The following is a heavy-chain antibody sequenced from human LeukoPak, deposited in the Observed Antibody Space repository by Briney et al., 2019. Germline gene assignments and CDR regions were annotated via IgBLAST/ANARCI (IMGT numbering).Heavy chain of an antibody. D-gene: IGHD5-12*01. Sequence: SETLSLTCTVSGGSISSGGYYWSWIRQHPGKGLEWIGYIYYSGSTYYNPSLKSRVTISVDTSKNQFSLKLSSVTAADTAVYYCAKDRVGYPALDAFDIWGQGTMVTVSS. V-gene: IGHV4-31*03. CDR3: AKDRVGYPALDAFDI. CDR2: IYYSGST. J-gene: IGHJ3*02. CDR1: GGSISSGGYY.